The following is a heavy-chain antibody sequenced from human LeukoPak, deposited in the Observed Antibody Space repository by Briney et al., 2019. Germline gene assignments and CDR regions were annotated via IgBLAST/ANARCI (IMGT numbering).Heavy chain of an antibody. CDR3: ARAAGDYGDYDYFYYMDV. J-gene: IGHJ6*03. CDR1: GYTFTGYY. V-gene: IGHV1-2*02. D-gene: IGHD4-17*01. CDR2: INPTSGGT. Sequence: ASVKVSCKASGYTFTGYYMHWVRQARGQGLEWMGWINPTSGGTKYAQKFQGRVTMTRDTSISTAYMELNTLRSDDTAMYYCARAAGDYGDYDYFYYMDVWGKGTTVTISS.